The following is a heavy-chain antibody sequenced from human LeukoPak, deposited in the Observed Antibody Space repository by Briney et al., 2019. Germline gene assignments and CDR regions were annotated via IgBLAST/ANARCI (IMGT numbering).Heavy chain of an antibody. V-gene: IGHV4-31*03. CDR2: IYDTGYA. D-gene: IGHD2-15*01. J-gene: IGHJ3*02. CDR1: GGSISSNNY. CDR3: ARKGISALAGAFDI. Sequence: SETLSLTCIVSGGSISSNNYWHWIRQHPGKGLEWLGYIYDTGYAYYNPSLRSRLTISADTSQRYFSLKVTSVTAADTAVYFCARKGISALAGAFDIWGQGTVVTVSS.